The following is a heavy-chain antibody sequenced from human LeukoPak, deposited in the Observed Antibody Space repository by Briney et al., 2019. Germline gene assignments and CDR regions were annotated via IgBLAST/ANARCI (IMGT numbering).Heavy chain of an antibody. CDR1: GGTFSIYA. V-gene: IGHV1-69*06. J-gene: IGHJ6*04. Sequence: ASVNVSCKASGGTFSIYAISWVRQAPGQGLEWMGGIIPIFGTANYAQKFQGRVTITADKSTSTAYMELSSLRSEDTAVYYCARSSTYAYGSGSYYNEVYYYGMDVWGKGTTVTVSS. CDR2: IIPIFGTA. CDR3: ARSSTYAYGSGSYYNEVYYYGMDV. D-gene: IGHD3-10*01.